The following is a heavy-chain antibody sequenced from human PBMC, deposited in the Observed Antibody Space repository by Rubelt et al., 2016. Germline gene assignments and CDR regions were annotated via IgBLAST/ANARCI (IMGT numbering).Heavy chain of an antibody. CDR3: AIRQPDYGDLDFDY. Sequence: QVQLVQSGAEVKKPGASVKVSCKVSGYTLTELSMHWVRQAPGKGLEWMGGFDPEDGETIYAQKFKGGVPMTEDTSTDTAHMDLINLRSEDTAVYYCAIRQPDYGDLDFDYWGQGTLVTVSS. V-gene: IGHV1-24*01. D-gene: IGHD4-17*01. CDR2: FDPEDGET. J-gene: IGHJ4*02. CDR1: GYTLTELS.